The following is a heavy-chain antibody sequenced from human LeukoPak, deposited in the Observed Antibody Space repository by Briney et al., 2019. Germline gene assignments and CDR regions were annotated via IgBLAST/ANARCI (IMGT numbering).Heavy chain of an antibody. CDR3: AKDNSGSSTGGYYFDS. V-gene: IGHV3-30*18. Sequence: TGRSLRLSWAASGXTFSSYGVHWVRQAPGKGLEWVAVISYDGINKYYADSVKGRFTISRDNSKNTLYLQMNSLRAEDTAVYYCAKDNSGSSTGGYYFDSWGQGTLVTVSS. CDR2: ISYDGINK. CDR1: GXTFSSYG. D-gene: IGHD1-26*01. J-gene: IGHJ4*02.